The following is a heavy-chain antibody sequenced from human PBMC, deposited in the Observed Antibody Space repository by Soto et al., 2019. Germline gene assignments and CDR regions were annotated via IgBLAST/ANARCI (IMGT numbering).Heavy chain of an antibody. Sequence: SETLSLTCTVSGGSISSGGYYWSWIRQHPGKGLEWIGYIYYSGSSYYNPSLKSRVTISVDTSKNQFSLKLSSVTAADTAVYYCARDLVGNGPFDYWGQRTLVTVSS. V-gene: IGHV4-31*03. CDR2: IYYSGSS. CDR1: GGSISSGGYY. J-gene: IGHJ4*02. D-gene: IGHD6-19*01. CDR3: ARDLVGNGPFDY.